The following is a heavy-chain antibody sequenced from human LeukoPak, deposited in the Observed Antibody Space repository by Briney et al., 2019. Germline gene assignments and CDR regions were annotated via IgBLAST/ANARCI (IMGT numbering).Heavy chain of an antibody. D-gene: IGHD2-8*01. CDR1: GGSFSGYY. CDR3: ARAYCTNGVCYYFDY. CDR2: IYYSGST. J-gene: IGHJ4*02. V-gene: IGHV4-31*11. Sequence: PSETLSLTCAVYGGSFSGYYWSWIRQHPGKGLEWIGYIYYSGSTYYNPSLKSRVTISVDTSKNQFSLKLSSVTAADTAVYYCARAYCTNGVCYYFDYWGQGTLVTVSS.